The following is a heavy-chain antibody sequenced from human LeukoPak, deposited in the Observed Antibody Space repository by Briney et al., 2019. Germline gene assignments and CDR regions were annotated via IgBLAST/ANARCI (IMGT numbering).Heavy chain of an antibody. D-gene: IGHD5-18*01. J-gene: IGHJ3*02. CDR2: IYYSGST. CDR3: ARSEYSYGADAFDI. Sequence: PSETLSLTCTVSGGSLSDYYWTWVRQPPGKGLEWIGYIYYSGSTNYSPSLKSRVTISVDTSKNQFSLKLSSVTAADTAVYYCARSEYSYGADAFDIWGQGTMVTVSS. V-gene: IGHV4-59*01. CDR1: GGSLSDYY.